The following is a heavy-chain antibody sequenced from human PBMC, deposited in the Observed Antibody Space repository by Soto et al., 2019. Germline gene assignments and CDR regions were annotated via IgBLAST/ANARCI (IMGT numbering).Heavy chain of an antibody. Sequence: QVQVVQSGAEVKKPGASVKVSCKTSGYTFINYHVHWVRQAPGQGLEWMGAINPNGGSTTYAQHLQGRITMTSDASTSTVHMDLSSLRSDDTAVYYCALPKNTLGWYNFWGQGSLVTVS. J-gene: IGHJ4*02. CDR1: GYTFINYH. CDR3: ALPKNTLGWYNF. D-gene: IGHD6-19*01. CDR2: INPNGGST. V-gene: IGHV1-46*01.